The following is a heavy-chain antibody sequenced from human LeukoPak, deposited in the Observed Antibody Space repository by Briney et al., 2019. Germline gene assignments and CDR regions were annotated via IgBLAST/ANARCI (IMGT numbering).Heavy chain of an antibody. Sequence: GGSLRFSCVASGFTFTGYAMTWVGQAPGKGLEWVSVIIGSGGSTYYADSVKGRFTISRDNSKNTLYLQMNSLRAEDTAVYYCAKDPHLNYCSSTSCYFDYWGQGTLVTVSS. V-gene: IGHV3-23*01. CDR2: IIGSGGST. CDR3: AKDPHLNYCSSTSCYFDY. CDR1: GFTFTGYA. J-gene: IGHJ4*02. D-gene: IGHD2-2*01.